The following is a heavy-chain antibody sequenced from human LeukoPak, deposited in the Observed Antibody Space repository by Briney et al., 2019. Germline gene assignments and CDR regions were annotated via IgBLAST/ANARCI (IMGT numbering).Heavy chain of an antibody. CDR3: ASIQSYYFGLDV. CDR2: INTSGST. V-gene: IGHV4-61*02. CDR1: GVSISSGSYS. Sequence: SQTLSLTCTVSGVSISSGSYSWSWIRQPAGKGLEWIGRINTSGSTNYNPSLKSRVTISVDTSKNQFSLKLSSVTAADTAVYYCASIQSYYFGLDVWGQGTTVTVSS. J-gene: IGHJ6*02. D-gene: IGHD4-11*01.